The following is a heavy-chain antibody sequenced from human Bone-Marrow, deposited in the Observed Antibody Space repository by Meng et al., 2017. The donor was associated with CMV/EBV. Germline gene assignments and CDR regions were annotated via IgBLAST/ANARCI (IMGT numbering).Heavy chain of an antibody. CDR1: GGSISNYY. Sequence: SETLSLTCAVSGGSISNYYWTWIRQPPGGGLEWIGYIFYSGSTNCKSSLQSRVSISVDTSINQFSLRLGSVTTADTAVYYCARGPSRTYFDLWGQGAPVTVSS. CDR2: IFYSGST. V-gene: IGHV4-59*01. CDR3: ARGPSRTYFDL. J-gene: IGHJ4*02.